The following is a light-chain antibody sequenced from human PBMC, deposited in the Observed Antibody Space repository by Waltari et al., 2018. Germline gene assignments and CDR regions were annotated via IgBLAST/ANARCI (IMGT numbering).Light chain of an antibody. V-gene: IGLV3-21*04. CDR2: FEN. Sequence: VLTPPPSVSVAPGEAAKITCERDNIGSERVHWYQQKSGQAPVLVIYFENDRPPGTPERFSGSSSGNTATLTISRIEAGDEADYYCQLWDSNSDRPVFGTGTKVSV. J-gene: IGLJ1*01. CDR1: NIGSER. CDR3: QLWDSNSDRPV.